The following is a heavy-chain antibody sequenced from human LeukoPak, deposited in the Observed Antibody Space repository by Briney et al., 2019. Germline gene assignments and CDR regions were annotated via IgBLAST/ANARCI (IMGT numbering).Heavy chain of an antibody. CDR3: ARSETGLSYFDY. D-gene: IGHD2/OR15-2a*01. Sequence: GGSLRLSCAASGFTFSSYAMHWVRQAPGKGLEWVAVISYDGSNKYYADSVKGRFTISRDNSKNTLYLQMNSLRAEDTAVYYCARSETGLSYFDYWGQGTLVTVSS. V-gene: IGHV3-30*01. J-gene: IGHJ4*02. CDR1: GFTFSSYA. CDR2: ISYDGSNK.